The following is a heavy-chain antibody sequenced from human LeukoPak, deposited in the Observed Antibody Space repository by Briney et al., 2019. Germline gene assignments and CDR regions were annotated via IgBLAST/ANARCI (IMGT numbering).Heavy chain of an antibody. D-gene: IGHD3-22*01. V-gene: IGHV1-18*01. Sequence: ASVKVSCKASGYTFTSNGIGWVRQAPGQGLEWMGWISAYNGNTNYAQKLQGRVTMTTDTSTSTACMELRSLRSDDTAVYYCARDNAFNYYDSSGYPRTYYYYYYMDVWGKGTTVTVSS. CDR1: GYTFTSNG. J-gene: IGHJ6*03. CDR3: ARDNAFNYYDSSGYPRTYYYYYYMDV. CDR2: ISAYNGNT.